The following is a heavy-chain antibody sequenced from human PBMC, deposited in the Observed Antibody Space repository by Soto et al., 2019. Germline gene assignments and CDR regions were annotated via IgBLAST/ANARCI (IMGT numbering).Heavy chain of an antibody. D-gene: IGHD3-10*01. CDR1: GFTFSSYG. CDR2: IWYDGSNK. CDR3: ARRLDYYGSGSYYGMDV. V-gene: IGHV3-33*01. J-gene: IGHJ6*02. Sequence: QVQLVESGGGVVQPGRSLRLSCAASGFTFSSYGMHWVRQAPGKGLEWVAVIWYDGSNKYYADSVKGRFTISRDNSKNTLYLQMNSLRAEDTAVYYCARRLDYYGSGSYYGMDVWGQGTTVTVSS.